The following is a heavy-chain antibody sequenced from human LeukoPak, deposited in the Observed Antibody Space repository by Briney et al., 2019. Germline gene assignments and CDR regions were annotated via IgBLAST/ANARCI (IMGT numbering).Heavy chain of an antibody. CDR2: IIGSDGST. V-gene: IGHV3-23*01. D-gene: IGHD4-17*01. J-gene: IGHJ4*02. CDR3: ARRAVTNQFDH. CDR1: GFTFSTYA. Sequence: GGSLRLSCAASGFTFSTYAMTWVRQAPGKGLEWVSGIIGSDGSTYYTDSVKGRFTISRDNSKNTLYLQVSSLRAEDTAVYYCARRAVTNQFDHWGQGTLVTVAS.